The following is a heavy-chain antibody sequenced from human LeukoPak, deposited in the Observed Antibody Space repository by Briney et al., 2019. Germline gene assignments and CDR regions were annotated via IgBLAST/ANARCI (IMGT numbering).Heavy chain of an antibody. V-gene: IGHV1-2*02. Sequence: ASVKVSFKASGYTFTGYYMHWVRQAPGQGLEWMGWINPNSGGTNYAQKFQGRVTMTRDTSISTAYMELSRLRSDDTAVYYCARSKGQQLVQYYFDYWGQGTLVTVSS. CDR3: ARSKGQQLVQYYFDY. CDR1: GYTFTGYY. CDR2: INPNSGGT. J-gene: IGHJ4*02. D-gene: IGHD6-13*01.